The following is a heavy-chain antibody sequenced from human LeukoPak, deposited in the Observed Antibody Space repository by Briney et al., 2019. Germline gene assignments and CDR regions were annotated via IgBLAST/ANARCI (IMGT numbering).Heavy chain of an antibody. D-gene: IGHD2-21*02. CDR2: NSSDSNYI. V-gene: IGHV3-21*01. CDR1: GFTFSSYS. CDR3: ARLYCGYDCYSSDY. J-gene: IGHJ4*02. Sequence: GGSLRLSCAASGFTFSSYSMNWVRQAPGKGLEWASSNSSDSNYIFYADSLKGRFTISRDNAKNSLYLQMNSLRAEDTAVYYCARLYCGYDCYSSDYWGQGTLVTVSS.